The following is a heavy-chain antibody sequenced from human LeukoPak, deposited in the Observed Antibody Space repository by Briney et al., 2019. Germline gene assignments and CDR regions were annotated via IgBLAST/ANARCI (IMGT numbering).Heavy chain of an antibody. V-gene: IGHV4-61*02. J-gene: IGHJ6*03. CDR3: AREGDLYMRPYYYYYMDV. Sequence: SETLSLTCTVSGGSISSGSYYWSWIRQPAGKGLEWIGRIYTSGSTNYNPSLKSRVTISVDTSKNQFSLKLSSVTAADTAVYYCAREGDLYMRPYYYYYMDVWGKGTTVTVSS. D-gene: IGHD2-2*02. CDR1: GGSISSGSYY. CDR2: IYTSGST.